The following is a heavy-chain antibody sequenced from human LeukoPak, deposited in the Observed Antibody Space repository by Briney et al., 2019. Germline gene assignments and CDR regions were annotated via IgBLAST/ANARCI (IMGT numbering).Heavy chain of an antibody. J-gene: IGHJ4*02. CDR3: ARDYHCGGDCYGY. D-gene: IGHD2-21*01. CDR2: IHYSGST. CDR1: GGSISSYY. V-gene: IGHV4-59*01. Sequence: SETLSLTCTVSGGSISSYYWSWIRQPPGKGLEWIGYIHYSGSTNYNPSLKSRVTISVDTSKNQFSLKLSSVTAADTAVYYCARDYHCGGDCYGYWGQGTLVTVSS.